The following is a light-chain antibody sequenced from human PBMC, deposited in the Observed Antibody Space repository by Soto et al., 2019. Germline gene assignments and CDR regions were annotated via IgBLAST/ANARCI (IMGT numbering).Light chain of an antibody. J-gene: IGKJ1*01. CDR1: QGIAKS. CDR2: SAS. CDR3: QKYNSAPWT. Sequence: DIQMTQSPSSLSVSVGDRVTITCRASQGIAKSLAWYQQKPGKAPKLLIYSASTLQSGVPSRFSGSGSGTDFTLTISSLQPEDVATYYCQKYNSAPWTFGQGTKVEIK. V-gene: IGKV1-27*01.